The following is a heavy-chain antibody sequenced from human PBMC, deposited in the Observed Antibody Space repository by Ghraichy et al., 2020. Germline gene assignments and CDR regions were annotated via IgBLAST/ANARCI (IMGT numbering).Heavy chain of an antibody. CDR1: GFTVSTNY. CDR3: ARSIAAAGINGMDV. Sequence: PLKVSCAASGFTVSTNYMSWVRQAPGKGLDWVSVIYTGGTIYYTDSVKGRFTISRDSSKNTLYLQMNSLRAEDTAVYYCARSIAAAGINGMDVWGQGTTVTVSS. D-gene: IGHD6-13*01. J-gene: IGHJ6*02. CDR2: IYTGGTI. V-gene: IGHV3-66*01.